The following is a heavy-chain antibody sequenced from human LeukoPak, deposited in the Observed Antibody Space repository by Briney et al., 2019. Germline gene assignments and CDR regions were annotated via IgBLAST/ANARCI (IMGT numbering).Heavy chain of an antibody. CDR3: ARLKGAAAGTS. V-gene: IGHV4-39*01. Sequence: VMPSETLSLTCTVSGGSISSSSYYWGWIRQPPGKGLEWIGSIYYSGSTYYNPSLKSRVTISVDTSKNQFSLKLSSVTAADTAVYYCARLKGAAAGTSWGQGTLVTVSS. D-gene: IGHD6-13*01. CDR2: IYYSGST. CDR1: GGSISSSSYY. J-gene: IGHJ4*02.